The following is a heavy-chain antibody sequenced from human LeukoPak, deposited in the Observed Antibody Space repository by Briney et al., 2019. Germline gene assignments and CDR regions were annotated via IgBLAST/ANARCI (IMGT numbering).Heavy chain of an antibody. CDR2: ISSSGSTI. CDR3: ARDYVAGTPHAIFDY. V-gene: IGHV3-48*03. D-gene: IGHD6-19*01. J-gene: IGHJ4*02. CDR1: GFTFSSYE. Sequence: PGGSLRLSCAASGFTFSSYEMNWVRQAPGKWLEWVSYISSSGSTIYYADSVKGRFTISRDNAKNSLYLQMNSLRAEDTAVYYCARDYVAGTPHAIFDYWGQGTLVTVSS.